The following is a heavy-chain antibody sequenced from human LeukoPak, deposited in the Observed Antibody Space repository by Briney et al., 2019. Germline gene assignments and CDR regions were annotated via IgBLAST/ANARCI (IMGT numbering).Heavy chain of an antibody. J-gene: IGHJ6*02. CDR1: GFTFSSFG. CDR3: AREGAWYVSGSYSGYFYGMDV. V-gene: IGHV3-21*01. D-gene: IGHD3-10*01. Sequence: GGSLRLSCAASGFTFSSFGMNWVRQAPGKGLDWVSSISSSGGYIYYADSVKGRFTISRDNAKNSLYLQMNSLRAEDTAVYYCAREGAWYVSGSYSGYFYGMDVWGQGTTVTVSS. CDR2: ISSSGGYI.